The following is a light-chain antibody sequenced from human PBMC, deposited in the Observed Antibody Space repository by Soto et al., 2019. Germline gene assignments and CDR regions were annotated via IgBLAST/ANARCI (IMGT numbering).Light chain of an antibody. CDR1: QSVSSTL. CDR2: GVS. J-gene: IGKJ1*01. CDR3: QHYGDSSWT. V-gene: IGKV3-20*01. Sequence: EIVLTQSPVALSLSPGERATLSCRASQSVSSTLLTWYQQKPGQAPRLLIYGVSSRATGIPDRFSGSGSGTDFTLTICRLEPEDFAVYFCQHYGDSSWTFGQGTRVEIK.